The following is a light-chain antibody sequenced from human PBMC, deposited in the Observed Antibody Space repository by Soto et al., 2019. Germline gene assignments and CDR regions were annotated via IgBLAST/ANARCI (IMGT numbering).Light chain of an antibody. V-gene: IGKV1-8*01. CDR2: AAS. J-gene: IGKJ5*01. CDR3: QQYYSYPPT. Sequence: AIRMTQSPSSLSASTGDRVTISCRASQCISSYLACYQQKPGKAPKLLIYAASTLQSGVPSRFSGSGSGTDFTLTISCLQSEDFATYYCQQYYSYPPTFGQGTRLEIK. CDR1: QCISSY.